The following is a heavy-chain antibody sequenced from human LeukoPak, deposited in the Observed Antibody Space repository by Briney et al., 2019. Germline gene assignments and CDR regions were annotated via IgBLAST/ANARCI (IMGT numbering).Heavy chain of an antibody. V-gene: IGHV1-69*02. CDR2: IIPILGIA. CDR3: ATTDTAMDSGDY. Sequence: ASVKVSCKASGYTFTGYYMHWVRQAPGQGLEWMGRIIPILGIANYAQKFQGRVTITADKSTSTAYMELSSLRSEDTAVYYCATTDTAMDSGDYWGQGTLVTVSS. J-gene: IGHJ4*02. D-gene: IGHD5-18*01. CDR1: GYTFTGYY.